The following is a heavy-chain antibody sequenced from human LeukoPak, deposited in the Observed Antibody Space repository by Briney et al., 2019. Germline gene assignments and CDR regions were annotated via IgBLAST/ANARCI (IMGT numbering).Heavy chain of an antibody. Sequence: TSETLSLTCTVSGGSISSYYWSWIRQPAGKGLEWIGRIFDSGSTNYNPSLKSRVTMSVDTSQNQFSLRLTSVTAADTAVYYCARSSYYDSTGYYHWGQGALVTVSS. CDR3: ARSSYYDSTGYYH. CDR1: GGSISSYY. D-gene: IGHD3-22*01. CDR2: IFDSGST. J-gene: IGHJ5*02. V-gene: IGHV4-4*07.